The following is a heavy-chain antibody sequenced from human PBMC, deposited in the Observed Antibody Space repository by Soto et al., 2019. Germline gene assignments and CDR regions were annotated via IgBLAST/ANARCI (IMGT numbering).Heavy chain of an antibody. D-gene: IGHD3-16*01. CDR3: ARETLSYGSALDV. Sequence: GGSLRLSCAASGFRFDEYNMHWVRQAPGKGLEWLSLITWNGANTYYADSVRGRFTISRDGTTKSVSLQMTSLKREDTGLYYCARETLSYGSALDVWGQGTTVTVSS. J-gene: IGHJ6*02. CDR1: GFRFDEYN. V-gene: IGHV3-43*01. CDR2: ITWNGANT.